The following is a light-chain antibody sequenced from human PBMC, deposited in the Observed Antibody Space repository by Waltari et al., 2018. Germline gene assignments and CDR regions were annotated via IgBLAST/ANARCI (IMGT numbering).Light chain of an antibody. CDR2: DFS. V-gene: IGLV2-14*01. CDR1: SSAAGFYNY. CDR3: NSYTGSSSWV. Sequence: QSALTQPASVSGSPGQSITISCTGTSSAAGFYNYFSWYQQHPGKAPKPIIYDFSERPSGVSDRFSGSKSGNTASLTISVLQAEDEADYYCNSYTGSSSWVFGGGTKLTVL. J-gene: IGLJ3*02.